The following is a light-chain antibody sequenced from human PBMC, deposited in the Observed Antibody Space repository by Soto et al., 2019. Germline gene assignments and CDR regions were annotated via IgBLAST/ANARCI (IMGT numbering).Light chain of an antibody. CDR3: QYYDSSLHV. V-gene: IGLV1-40*01. J-gene: IGLJ1*01. Sequence: QSVLTQPPSVSGAPGQRVTISCTGSSSNIGAGYDVHWYQQLPGTAPKLLIYGNSNRPSGVPDRFSGSKSGTSASLAITGLQAEDEADYYCQYYDSSLHVFGTGTKVTVL. CDR2: GNS. CDR1: SSNIGAGYD.